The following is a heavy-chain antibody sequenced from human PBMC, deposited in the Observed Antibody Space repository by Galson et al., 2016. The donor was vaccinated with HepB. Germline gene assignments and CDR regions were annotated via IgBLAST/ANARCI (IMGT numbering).Heavy chain of an antibody. J-gene: IGHJ4*02. CDR1: GDSISSYY. D-gene: IGHD2-15*01. V-gene: IGHV4-4*07. Sequence: SETLSLTCTVSGDSISSYYWSWIRQPAGKGLEWIGRIYTSGSTNHNPSLKSRVTMSVDTSKNQFSLKLRPVTAADTAVYYCARDYCSGGSCSPGKYWGQGTLVTVSS. CDR3: ARDYCSGGSCSPGKY. CDR2: IYTSGST.